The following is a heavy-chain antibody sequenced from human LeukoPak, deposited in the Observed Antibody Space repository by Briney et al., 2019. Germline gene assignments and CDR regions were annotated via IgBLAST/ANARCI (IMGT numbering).Heavy chain of an antibody. CDR2: ISAYNGNT. D-gene: IGHD6-19*01. V-gene: IGHV1-18*04. CDR1: GYSFASYY. J-gene: IGHJ4*02. Sequence: ASLKVSCKASGYSFASYYMHWVRQAPGQGLEWMGWISAYNGNTNYAQKLQGRVTMTTDTSTSTAYMELRSLRSDDTAVYYCGIAVAPDFDYWGQGTLVTVSS. CDR3: GIAVAPDFDY.